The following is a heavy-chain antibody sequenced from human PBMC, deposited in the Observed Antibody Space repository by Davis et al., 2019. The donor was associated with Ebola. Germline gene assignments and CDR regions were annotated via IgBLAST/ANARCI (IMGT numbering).Heavy chain of an antibody. CDR2: IYSGGST. CDR1: GFTVSSNY. Sequence: GGSLRLSCAASGFTVSSNYMSWVRQAPGKGLEWVSVIYSGGSTYYADSVKGRFTISRHNSKNTLYLQMNSLRAEDTAVYYCATWGIQAVAGTGWTYYFDYWGQGTLVTVSS. CDR3: ATWGIQAVAGTGWTYYFDY. V-gene: IGHV3-53*04. D-gene: IGHD6-19*01. J-gene: IGHJ4*02.